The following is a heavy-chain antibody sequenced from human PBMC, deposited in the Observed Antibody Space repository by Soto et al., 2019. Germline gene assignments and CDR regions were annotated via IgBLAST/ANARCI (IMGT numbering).Heavy chain of an antibody. Sequence: QVQLVQSGAEVKKPGASVKVSCKASGYTFTGYYMHWVRQAPGQGLEWMGWINPNSGGTNYAQKFQGWVTMTRDTSISTAYMELSRLRSDDTAVYYCAREPRITMVRGVIKDSYYFDYWGQGTLVTVSS. D-gene: IGHD3-10*01. CDR2: INPNSGGT. CDR1: GYTFTGYY. J-gene: IGHJ4*02. CDR3: AREPRITMVRGVIKDSYYFDY. V-gene: IGHV1-2*04.